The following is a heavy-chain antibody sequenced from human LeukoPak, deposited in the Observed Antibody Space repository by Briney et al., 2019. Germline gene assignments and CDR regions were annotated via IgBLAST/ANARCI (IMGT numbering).Heavy chain of an antibody. CDR2: ISSSGSTI. J-gene: IGHJ6*03. CDR3: ARDPHWAAVYYYYYMDV. CDR1: GFTFSDYY. D-gene: IGHD6-13*01. V-gene: IGHV3-11*01. Sequence: GGSLRLPCAASGFTFSDYYMSWIRQAPGKGLEWVSYISSSGSTIYYADSVKGRFTISRDNAKNSLYLQMNSLRAEDTAVYYCARDPHWAAVYYYYYMDVWGKGTTVTISS.